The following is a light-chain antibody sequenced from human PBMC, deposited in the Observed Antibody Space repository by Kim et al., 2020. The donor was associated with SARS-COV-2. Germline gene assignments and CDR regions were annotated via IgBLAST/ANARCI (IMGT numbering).Light chain of an antibody. J-gene: IGLJ2*01. CDR1: NIENKD. CDR2: SDY. Sequence: SYELIQPPSVSVAPGQTATVARGGDNIENKDVHWYQQKPGRAPVLVIFSDYNRPSGIPERFSGSNTGNTATLTISRVEAGDEADYYCQVWDRSSDHRIFGGGTKVTVL. V-gene: IGLV3-21*04. CDR3: QVWDRSSDHRI.